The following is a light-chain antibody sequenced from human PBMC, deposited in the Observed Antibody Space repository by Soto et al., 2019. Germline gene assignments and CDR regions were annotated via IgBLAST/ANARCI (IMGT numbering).Light chain of an antibody. CDR3: QQRSNWLT. Sequence: EIVLTQSPATLSLSPGERATLSCRASQSVSSYLAWYQQKPGQAPRLLIYDASNRATGIPARFSGSGSGTDFTLPISSLVPGDFAVYYCQQRSNWLTFGGGTKVEIK. J-gene: IGKJ4*01. V-gene: IGKV3-11*01. CDR2: DAS. CDR1: QSVSSY.